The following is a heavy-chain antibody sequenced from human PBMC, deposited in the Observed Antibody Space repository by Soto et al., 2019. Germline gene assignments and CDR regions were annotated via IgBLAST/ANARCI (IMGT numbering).Heavy chain of an antibody. CDR3: ARHHGSPGSYFGMDV. J-gene: IGHJ6*02. V-gene: IGHV5-51*01. CDR2: IYPGDSDT. D-gene: IGHD6-13*01. CDR1: GYSFTNYW. Sequence: PGESMKMSCNGSGYSFTNYWINWVRQMPGKGLEWMGIIYPGDSDTRYSPSFQGQVTISADKSISTAYLQCRSLKASDTAIYYCARHHGSPGSYFGMDVWGQGTTVTVSS.